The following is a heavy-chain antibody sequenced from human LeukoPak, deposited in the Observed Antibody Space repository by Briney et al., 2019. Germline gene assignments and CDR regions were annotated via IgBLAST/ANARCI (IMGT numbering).Heavy chain of an antibody. J-gene: IGHJ4*02. CDR3: ASRLIGYYYDSSGSQTPYYFDY. Sequence: SETLSLTCTVSGGSISSYYWSWIRQPPGKGLEWIGEINHSGSTNYNPSLKSRVTISVDTSKNQFSLKLSSVTAADTAVYYCASRLIGYYYDSSGSQTPYYFDYWGQGTLVTVSS. V-gene: IGHV4-34*01. CDR1: GGSISSYY. D-gene: IGHD3-22*01. CDR2: INHSGST.